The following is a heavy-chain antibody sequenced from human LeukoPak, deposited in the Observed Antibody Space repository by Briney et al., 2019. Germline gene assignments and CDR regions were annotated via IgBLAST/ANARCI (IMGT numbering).Heavy chain of an antibody. D-gene: IGHD3-3*01. CDR3: AKRYYDFLSGFLEAFDI. J-gene: IGHJ3*02. V-gene: IGHV3-30*02. CDR2: IRYDGTFK. CDR1: GFTFSHYD. Sequence: GGSLRLSRAASGFTFSHYDIHWVRQAPGKGLEWVALIRYDGTFKSYADSVRGRFTVSRDNSINALYLQMNSLRTEDTAVYYCAKRYYDFLSGFLEAFDIWGQGTMVTVSS.